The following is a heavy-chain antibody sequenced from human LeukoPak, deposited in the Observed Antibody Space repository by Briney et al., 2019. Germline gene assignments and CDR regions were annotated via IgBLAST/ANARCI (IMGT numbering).Heavy chain of an antibody. D-gene: IGHD1-26*01. J-gene: IGHJ4*02. CDR1: GFTFSTYA. V-gene: IGHV3-23*01. CDR3: AKPPEVGATVGYFDY. Sequence: GGSLRLSCAASGFTFSTYAMSWVRQAPGKGLEWVSGISGSGGRTYYADSVEGRFTISRDNSKNTLYLQMNSLRAEDTAVYYCAKPPEVGATVGYFDYWGQGTLVTVSS. CDR2: ISGSGGRT.